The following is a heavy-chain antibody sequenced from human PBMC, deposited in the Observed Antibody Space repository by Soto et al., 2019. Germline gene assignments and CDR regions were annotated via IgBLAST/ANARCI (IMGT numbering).Heavy chain of an antibody. D-gene: IGHD3-16*01. CDR3: ARHGITEYYYYGMDV. V-gene: IGHV5-10-1*01. J-gene: IGHJ6*02. CDR2: IDPSDSYT. CDR1: GYSFTSYW. Sequence: GESLKISCKGSGYSFTSYWISWVRQMPGKGLEWMGRIDPSDSYTNYSPSFQGHVTISADKSISTAYLQWSSLKASDTAMYYCARHGITEYYYYGMDVWAQGTTVTVSS.